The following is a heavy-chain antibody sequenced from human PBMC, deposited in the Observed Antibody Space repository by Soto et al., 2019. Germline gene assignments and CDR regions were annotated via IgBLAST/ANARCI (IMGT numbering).Heavy chain of an antibody. D-gene: IGHD2-15*01. J-gene: IGHJ5*02. Sequence: QVQLQESGPGLVKPSGTLSPTCAVSSGTISSSNWWTWVRQPPGKGLEWIGEINQSGSPNYNPSLRSRVTISVDKSKSQFFLKLSSVTAADTAIYYCAGLGMVAAHREFDPWGQGTLVTVSS. CDR2: INQSGSP. CDR1: SGTISSSNW. CDR3: AGLGMVAAHREFDP. V-gene: IGHV4-4*02.